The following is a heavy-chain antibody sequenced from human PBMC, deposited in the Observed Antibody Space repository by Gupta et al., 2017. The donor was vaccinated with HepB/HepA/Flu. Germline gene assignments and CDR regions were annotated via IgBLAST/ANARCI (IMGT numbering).Heavy chain of an antibody. Sequence: EVQLVESGGGLVQPGGSLRLSCAASGFTFSSYEMNWVRQAPGKGLEWVSYISSSGSTIYYADSVKGRFTISRDNAKNSLYLQMNSLRAEDTAVYYGARGLRDGMDVWGQGTTVTVSS. CDR1: GFTFSSYE. J-gene: IGHJ6*02. CDR2: ISSSGSTI. CDR3: ARGLRDGMDV. V-gene: IGHV3-48*03.